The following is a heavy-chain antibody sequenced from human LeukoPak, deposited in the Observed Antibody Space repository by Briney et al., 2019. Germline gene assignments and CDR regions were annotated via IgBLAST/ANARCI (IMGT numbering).Heavy chain of an antibody. J-gene: IGHJ4*02. CDR3: ATRRDGYPL. Sequence: GGSLRLSCAASGFTLSSYSMNWVRQAPGKGLEWVSFISSSGSTIFYAASVKGRFTISRDNAKNSLYLQMNSLRAEDTAVYYCATRRDGYPLWGQGTLVTVSS. CDR2: ISSSGSTI. D-gene: IGHD5-24*01. V-gene: IGHV3-48*04. CDR1: GFTLSSYS.